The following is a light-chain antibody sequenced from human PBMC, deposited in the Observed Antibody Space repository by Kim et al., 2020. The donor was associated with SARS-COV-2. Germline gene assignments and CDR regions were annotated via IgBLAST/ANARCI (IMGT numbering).Light chain of an antibody. V-gene: IGKV1-39*01. CDR2: ATS. CDR3: QQSYNSPRS. CDR1: QSISRY. J-gene: IGKJ2*03. Sequence: SASVGDRVTNAWRASQSISRYLNWYQQKPGKAPEVLIYATSSLQSGVPSRFSGSGSGTDFTLTISSLQPEDFAIYYCQQSYNSPRSFGQGTRREI.